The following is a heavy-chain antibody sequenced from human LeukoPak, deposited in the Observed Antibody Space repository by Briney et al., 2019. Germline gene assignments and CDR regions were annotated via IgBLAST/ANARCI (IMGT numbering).Heavy chain of an antibody. CDR3: AGGYSYGYYAFDI. CDR2: IYYSGST. V-gene: IGHV4-34*01. CDR1: GGSFSGYY. D-gene: IGHD5-18*01. Sequence: MPSETLSLTCAVYGGSFSGYYWGWIRQPPGKGLEWIESIYYSGSTYYNPSLKSRVTISVDTSKNQFSLKLSSVTAADTAVYYCAGGYSYGYYAFDIWGQGTMVTVSS. J-gene: IGHJ3*02.